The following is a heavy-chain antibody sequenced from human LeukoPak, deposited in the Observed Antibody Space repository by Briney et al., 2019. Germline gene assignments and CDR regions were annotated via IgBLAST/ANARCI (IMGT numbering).Heavy chain of an antibody. CDR2: IIPILGIA. CDR3: VHYDSSGYYSWYFDY. Sequence: GASVKVSCKASGGTFSSYAISWVRQAPGQGLEWMGRIIPILGIANYAQKFQGRVTNTADKSTSTAYMELSSLRSEDTAVYYCVHYDSSGYYSWYFDYWGQGTLVTVSS. V-gene: IGHV1-69*04. CDR1: GGTFSSYA. J-gene: IGHJ4*02. D-gene: IGHD3-22*01.